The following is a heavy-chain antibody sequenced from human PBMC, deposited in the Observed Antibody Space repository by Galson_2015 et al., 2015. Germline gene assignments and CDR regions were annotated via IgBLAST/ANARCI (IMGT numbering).Heavy chain of an antibody. CDR3: AKDDSGDSYGYGKFDY. V-gene: IGHV3-23*01. Sequence: SLRLPCAASGLTLSSYGMRWVRQAPGKGLEGVSALRGSGGNTKYADSVKGRFTISRDNSMNTLYLQMNSLRADDTAVYYCAKDDSGDSYGYGKFDYWGQGTLVTVSS. CDR1: GLTLSSYG. CDR2: LRGSGGNT. D-gene: IGHD5-18*01. J-gene: IGHJ4*02.